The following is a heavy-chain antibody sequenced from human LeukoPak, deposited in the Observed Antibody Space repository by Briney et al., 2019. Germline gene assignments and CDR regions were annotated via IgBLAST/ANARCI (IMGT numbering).Heavy chain of an antibody. Sequence: PSETLSLTCTVSGGSISSSSYYWGWIRQPPGKGLEWIGSIYYSGSTYYNPSLKSRVTISVDTSKDQFSLKLSSVTAADTAVYYCARDTPSSRYYYDSSGQPGYFDYWGQGTLVTVSS. CDR3: ARDTPSSRYYYDSSGQPGYFDY. J-gene: IGHJ4*02. D-gene: IGHD3-22*01. CDR1: GGSISSSSYY. CDR2: IYYSGST. V-gene: IGHV4-39*07.